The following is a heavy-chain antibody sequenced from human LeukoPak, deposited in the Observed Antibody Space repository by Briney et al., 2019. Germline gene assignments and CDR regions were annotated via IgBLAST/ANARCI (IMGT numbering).Heavy chain of an antibody. CDR3: ASAPPYGGKSGYFDY. V-gene: IGHV4-39*01. CDR2: IYYSGST. CDR1: GGSISSSSYY. Sequence: PSETLSLTCTVSGGSISSSSYYWGWIRQPPGKGLEWIGSIYYSGSTYYNPSLKSRVTISVDTSKNQFSLKLSSVTAADTAVYYCASAPPYGGKSGYFDYWGQGTLVTVSS. D-gene: IGHD4-23*01. J-gene: IGHJ4*02.